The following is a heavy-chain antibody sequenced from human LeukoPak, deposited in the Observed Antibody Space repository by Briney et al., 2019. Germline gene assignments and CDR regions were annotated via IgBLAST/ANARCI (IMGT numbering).Heavy chain of an antibody. CDR3: ARHYDILTGTFPYY. D-gene: IGHD3-9*01. CDR1: GFTFSNYW. J-gene: IGHJ4*02. CDR2: IRQDGNGT. V-gene: IGHV3-7*03. Sequence: GGSLRLSCAASGFTFSNYWMSWVRQAPGKGLERVANIRQDGNGTYYVGSVRGRFTISRDNAKNSLYLQMNSLRAEDTAVYYCARHYDILTGTFPYYWGQGTLVTVSS.